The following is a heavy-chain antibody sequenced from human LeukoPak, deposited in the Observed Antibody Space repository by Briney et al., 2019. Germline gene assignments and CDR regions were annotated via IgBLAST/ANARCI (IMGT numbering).Heavy chain of an antibody. J-gene: IGHJ4*02. CDR2: IYHSGST. D-gene: IGHD3-10*01. CDR3: ARDALVRGLYYFDY. Sequence: SETLSLTCAVSGYSISSGYYWGWIRQPPGKGLEWIGSIYHSGSTYYNPSLKRRVTISVDTSKNQFSLKLSSVTAADTAVYDCARDALVRGLYYFDYWGQGTLVTVSS. CDR1: GYSISSGYY. V-gene: IGHV4-38-2*02.